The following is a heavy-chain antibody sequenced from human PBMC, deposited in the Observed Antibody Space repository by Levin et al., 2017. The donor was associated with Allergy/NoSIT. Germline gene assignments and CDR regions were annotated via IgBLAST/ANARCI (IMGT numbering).Heavy chain of an antibody. Sequence: SQTLSLTCTVSGGSISTSSYHWGWVRQPPGKGLEWIGNICYTGRTSYNPSLKSRVSISIDTSKKQFFLRLNSVTAADTAVYYCARVMSAISAAGPEKWGQGTLVTVSA. V-gene: IGHV4-39*07. D-gene: IGHD6-25*01. CDR2: ICYTGRT. CDR1: GGSISTSSYH. CDR3: ARVMSAISAAGPEK. J-gene: IGHJ4*02.